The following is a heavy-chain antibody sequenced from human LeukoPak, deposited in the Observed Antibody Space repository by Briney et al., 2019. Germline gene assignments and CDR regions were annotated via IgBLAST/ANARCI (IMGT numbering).Heavy chain of an antibody. Sequence: ASVKVSCKASGYTFTGHYMHWVRQAPGQGLEWMGWINPNSGGTNYAQKFQGRVTMTRDTSISTAYMELSRLRSDDTAVYYCAREYSSSSHYYYYMDVWGKGTTVTVSS. V-gene: IGHV1-2*02. J-gene: IGHJ6*03. CDR2: INPNSGGT. D-gene: IGHD6-13*01. CDR1: GYTFTGHY. CDR3: AREYSSSSHYYYYMDV.